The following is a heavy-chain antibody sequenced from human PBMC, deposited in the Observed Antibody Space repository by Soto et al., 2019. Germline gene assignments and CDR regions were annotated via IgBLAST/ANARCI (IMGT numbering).Heavy chain of an antibody. CDR3: AKDRRAGGNSAFYFDF. D-gene: IGHD3-16*01. CDR2: ISATGGGT. CDR1: GFKFSNYA. J-gene: IGHJ4*02. Sequence: GGSLRLSCAASGFKFSNYAMSWVRQAPGKGLEWVSLISATGGGTYYADAVKGRFTISRDNSHNTLYLQVHSLTAEDTAVYYCAKDRRAGGNSAFYFDFWGQGAQVTVSS. V-gene: IGHV3-23*01.